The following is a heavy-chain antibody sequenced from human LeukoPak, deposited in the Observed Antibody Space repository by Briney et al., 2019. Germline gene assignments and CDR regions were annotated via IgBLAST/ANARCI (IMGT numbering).Heavy chain of an antibody. CDR2: INHDGSDT. D-gene: IGHD2-15*01. J-gene: IGHJ5*02. CDR3: VRGGPSTWS. Sequence: PGGSLRLSCAASGFPLSNYWMHWVRQVPGRGPVWVSRINHDGSDTIYADSVRGRFTISRDDAKNTLYLQMNNLRAEDTAVYYCVRGGPSTWSWGQGTLVTVSS. V-gene: IGHV3-74*01. CDR1: GFPLSNYW.